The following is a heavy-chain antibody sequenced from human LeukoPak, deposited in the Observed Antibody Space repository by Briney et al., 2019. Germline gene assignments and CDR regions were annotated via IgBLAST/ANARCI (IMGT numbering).Heavy chain of an antibody. CDR1: GYTLTGYY. CDR3: ARANPHDFDY. CDR2: ISPNNGGT. J-gene: IGHJ4*02. V-gene: IGHV1-2*02. Sequence: ASVKVSCKASGYTLTGYYMHWVRQAPGQGLEWMGWISPNNGGTNYAQNFQGRVTMTRDTSISTAYMELSRLRSDDTAVYYCARANPHDFDYWGQGTLVTVSS.